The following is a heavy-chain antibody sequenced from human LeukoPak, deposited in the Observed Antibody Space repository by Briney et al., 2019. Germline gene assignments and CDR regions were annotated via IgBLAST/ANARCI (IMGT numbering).Heavy chain of an antibody. CDR3: ARGYLVTGLFDY. D-gene: IGHD1-20*01. J-gene: IGHJ4*02. CDR2: IYYSGVT. Sequence: SETLSLTCTVSGDSITTYYWSWIRQPPGKGLEYIGYIYYSGVTNYQPSLKSRVTMSLDTSTNQFSLKLSSVTAADTAVYYCARGYLVTGLFDYWGQGTLVTVSS. V-gene: IGHV4-59*08. CDR1: GDSITTYY.